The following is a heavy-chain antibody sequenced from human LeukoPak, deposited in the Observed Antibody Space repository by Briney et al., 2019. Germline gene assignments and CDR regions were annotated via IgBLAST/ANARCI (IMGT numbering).Heavy chain of an antibody. Sequence: GGSLRLSCAASGFAFSNYWMSWVRQTPGKGLEWVATIEQDGSEKYYVDSVKGRFTISRDNAKKSLFLQMNSLRADDAAVYYCARPSVLGPNTDYWGQGTLVTVSS. V-gene: IGHV3-7*01. D-gene: IGHD4/OR15-4a*01. CDR3: ARPSVLGPNTDY. J-gene: IGHJ4*02. CDR2: IEQDGSEK. CDR1: GFAFSNYW.